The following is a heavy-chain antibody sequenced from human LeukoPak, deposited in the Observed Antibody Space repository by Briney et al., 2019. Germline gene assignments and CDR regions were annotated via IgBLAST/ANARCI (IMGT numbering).Heavy chain of an antibody. V-gene: IGHV1-2*02. CDR3: ARGPVTMIVVGTFDY. CDR2: INPNSGGT. D-gene: IGHD3-22*01. J-gene: IGHJ4*02. CDR1: GYTFTGYY. Sequence: GASVKVSCKASGYTFTGYYMHWVRQAPGQGLEWMGWINPNSGGTNYAQKFQGRVTMTRDTSISTAYMELSRLRSDDTAVYYCARGPVTMIVVGTFDYWGQGTLVTVSS.